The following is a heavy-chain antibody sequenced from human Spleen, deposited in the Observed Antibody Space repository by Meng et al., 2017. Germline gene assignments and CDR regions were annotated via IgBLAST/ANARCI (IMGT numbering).Heavy chain of an antibody. CDR1: GFYFSNAW. CDR3: SGHVDY. CDR2: IKSNTDGGTA. Sequence: GGPLRLSCAASGFYFSNAWMSWVSQAPGKGLEWVGRIKSNTDGGTAEYAAPVTGRFTISRDDSENTFYLQMNSLKTEDTAVYYCSGHVDYWGHGTLVTVSS. V-gene: IGHV3-15*01. J-gene: IGHJ4*01.